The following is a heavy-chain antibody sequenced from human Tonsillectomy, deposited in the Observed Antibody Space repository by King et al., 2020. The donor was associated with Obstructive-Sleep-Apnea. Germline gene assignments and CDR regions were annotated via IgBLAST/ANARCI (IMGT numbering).Heavy chain of an antibody. CDR3: AREGVNDYVWGSYRHIINYYFDY. J-gene: IGHJ4*02. CDR1: GYTFTSYG. Sequence: VQLVESGAEVKKPGASVKVSCKASGYTFTSYGISWVRQGPGQGLEWMGWISAYNGNTNYAQKLQGRVTMTTDTSTSTAYMELRSLRSDDTAVYYCAREGVNDYVWGSYRHIINYYFDYWGQGTLVTVSS. D-gene: IGHD3-16*02. V-gene: IGHV1-18*04. CDR2: ISAYNGNT.